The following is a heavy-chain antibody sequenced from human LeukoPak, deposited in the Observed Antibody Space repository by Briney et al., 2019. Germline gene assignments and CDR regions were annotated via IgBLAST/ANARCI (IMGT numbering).Heavy chain of an antibody. CDR2: IKTDGTEN. Sequence: GGSLRLSCAASGFTFSSYWMGWVRQAPGKGLEWVANIKTDGTENYYVDSVKGRFTISRDNAKNSLYLQMNSLRAEDTAVYYCARGPITGTTYFDYWGQGALVTVSS. J-gene: IGHJ4*02. D-gene: IGHD1-7*01. V-gene: IGHV3-7*04. CDR1: GFTFSSYW. CDR3: ARGPITGTTYFDY.